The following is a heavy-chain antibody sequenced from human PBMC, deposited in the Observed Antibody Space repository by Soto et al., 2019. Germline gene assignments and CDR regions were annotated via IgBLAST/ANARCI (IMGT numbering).Heavy chain of an antibody. Sequence: PETRSLTSTVSGGSISSYYWSWIRHPPGKGQERIGYIYYSGSTNYNPSLKSRVTISVDTSKNQFSLKLSSVTAADLVVYFCAVVFIFIYREVGQQYLYYCWSQRSLVTVSS. V-gene: IGHV4-59*01. CDR1: GGSISSYY. D-gene: IGHD3-10*01. CDR2: IYYSGST. J-gene: IGHJ1*01. CDR3: AVVFIFIYREVGQQYLYYC.